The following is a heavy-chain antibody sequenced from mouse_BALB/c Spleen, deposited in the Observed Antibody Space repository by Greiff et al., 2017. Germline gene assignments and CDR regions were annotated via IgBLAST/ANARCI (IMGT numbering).Heavy chain of an antibody. CDR2: IRLKSNNYAT. J-gene: IGHJ2*01. CDR1: GFTFSNYW. CDR3: TRGGLTYYFDY. D-gene: IGHD2-2*01. V-gene: IGHV6-6*02. Sequence: EVKVEESGGGLVQPGGSMKLSCVASGFTFSNYWMNWVRQSPEKGLEWVAEIRLKSNNYATHYAESVKGGFTISRDDSKSSVYLQMNNLRAEDTGIYYCTRGGLTYYFDYWGQGTTLTVSS.